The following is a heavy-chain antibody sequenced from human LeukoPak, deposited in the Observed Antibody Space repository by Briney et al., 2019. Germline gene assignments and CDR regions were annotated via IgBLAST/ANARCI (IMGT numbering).Heavy chain of an antibody. J-gene: IGHJ5*02. CDR2: INPQNGAT. Sequence: GASVKVAFKASGYTLTDHYMHWLRWAPGQGFEWMGWINPQNGATVYAKKFQGRVTMTRDTPVSTLYMELTNLRSDDTGVYYCAKEGYSNGPDPWGPGSLVTVSS. D-gene: IGHD4-11*01. CDR1: GYTLTDHY. V-gene: IGHV1-2*02. CDR3: AKEGYSNGPDP.